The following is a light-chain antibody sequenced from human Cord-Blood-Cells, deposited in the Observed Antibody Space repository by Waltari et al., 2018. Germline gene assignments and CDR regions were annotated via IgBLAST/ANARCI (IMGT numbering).Light chain of an antibody. CDR3: QSADSSGTYV. J-gene: IGLJ1*01. Sequence: SYELTQPPSVSVSPGQTARITCSGDAFPKQYAYWYQQKPGQAPVVVISKDSERHSGIPERFSGSSSGTTVTLTISGVQAEDEADYYCQSADSSGTYVFGTGTKVTVL. V-gene: IGLV3-25*03. CDR2: KDS. CDR1: AFPKQY.